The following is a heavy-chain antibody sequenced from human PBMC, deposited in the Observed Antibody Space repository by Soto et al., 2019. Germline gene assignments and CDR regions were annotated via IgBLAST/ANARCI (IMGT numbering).Heavy chain of an antibody. CDR2: IYYTGMT. Sequence: SETLSLTCIVSGTSISSTAYYWGWIRQPPGKGLEWITSIYYTGMTYYNPSLKSRVTISVDTSKNQFSLKLSSVTAADTAVYYCARHVNLPLAGTGFDSWGRGTLVTVSS. J-gene: IGHJ4*02. CDR1: GTSISSTAYY. CDR3: ARHVNLPLAGTGFDS. D-gene: IGHD6-19*01. V-gene: IGHV4-39*01.